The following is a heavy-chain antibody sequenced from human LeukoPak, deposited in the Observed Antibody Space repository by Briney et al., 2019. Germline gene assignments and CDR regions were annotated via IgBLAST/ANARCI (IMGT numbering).Heavy chain of an antibody. Sequence: SETLSLTCAVYGGSFSGYYWSWIRQPRGKGLEWIGEINHSGSTNYNPSLKSRVTISVDTSKNQFSLKLSSVTAADTAVYYCASGYSGYDFWYYYMDVWGKGTTVTVSS. V-gene: IGHV4-34*01. D-gene: IGHD5-12*01. CDR2: INHSGST. CDR3: ASGYSGYDFWYYYMDV. J-gene: IGHJ6*03. CDR1: GGSFSGYY.